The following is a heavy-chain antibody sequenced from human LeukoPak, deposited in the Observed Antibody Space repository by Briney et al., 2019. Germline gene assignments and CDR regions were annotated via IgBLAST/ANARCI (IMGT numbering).Heavy chain of an antibody. CDR1: GFTFSSYE. CDR3: ARLDPKLRSAFDI. CDR2: ISSSGDTI. D-gene: IGHD3/OR15-3a*01. Sequence: GGSLRLSCAASGFTFSSYEMNWVRQAPGKGLEWVSYISSSGDTIHYADSVKGRFTISRDNAKKSLYLQMNSLRAEDTATYYCARLDPKLRSAFDIWGQGTKVTVSS. V-gene: IGHV3-48*03. J-gene: IGHJ3*02.